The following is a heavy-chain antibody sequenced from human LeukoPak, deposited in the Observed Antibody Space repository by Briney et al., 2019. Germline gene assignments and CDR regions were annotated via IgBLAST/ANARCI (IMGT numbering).Heavy chain of an antibody. J-gene: IGHJ3*02. CDR1: GGSISSSSYY. CDR3: ARGQSIGARRGAFDI. D-gene: IGHD6-6*01. Sequence: SETLSLTCTVSGGSISSSSYYWGWIRQPPGKGLEWIGSIYYSGSTYYNPPLRSRVTMSVDTSQTQFSLKLSSVTAADTAVYFCARGQSIGARRGAFDIWGQGTMVSVSS. CDR2: IYYSGST. V-gene: IGHV4-39*07.